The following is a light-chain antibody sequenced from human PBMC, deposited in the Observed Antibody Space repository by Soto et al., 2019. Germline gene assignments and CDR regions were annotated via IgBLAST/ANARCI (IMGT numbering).Light chain of an antibody. CDR2: DVS. CDR1: SSDVGGYDY. CDR3: SSYISPSILNV. J-gene: IGLJ1*01. Sequence: QSALTQAASVSGSPGQSITISCTGTSSDVGGYDYVSWYQQHPGKAPKLIIYDVSNRPSGVSNRFSGSKSGNTASLTISGLQAEDEADYYCSSYISPSILNVFGTGTKLTVL. V-gene: IGLV2-14*03.